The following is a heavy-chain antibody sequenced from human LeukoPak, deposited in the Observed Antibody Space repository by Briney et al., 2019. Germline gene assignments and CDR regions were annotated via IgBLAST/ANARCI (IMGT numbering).Heavy chain of an antibody. CDR2: IYYSGST. CDR1: GGSISSGDYY. CDR3: ARESSGIAVAGSFDY. V-gene: IGHV4-30-4*01. D-gene: IGHD6-19*01. Sequence: SETLSLTCTVSGGSISSGDYYWSWIRQPPGKGLEWIGYIYYSGSTYYNPSLKSRVTISVDTSKNQFSLKLSSVTAADTAVYYCARESSGIAVAGSFDYWGQGTLVTVSS. J-gene: IGHJ4*02.